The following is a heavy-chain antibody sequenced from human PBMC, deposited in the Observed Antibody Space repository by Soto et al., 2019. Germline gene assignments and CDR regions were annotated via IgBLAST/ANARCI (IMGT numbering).Heavy chain of an antibody. CDR1: DGSISTYY. CDR3: ARDAMTTVIPYYYYYGMDV. Sequence: QVQLQESGPGLVKPSETLSLTCTVSDGSISTYYWSWIRQPPGKGLEWIGYISYSGSTNYNPSLKSRLTISVDTSKNQFSLKMSSVTAADTAVYYCARDAMTTVIPYYYYYGMDVWGQGTTVTVSS. CDR2: ISYSGST. D-gene: IGHD4-17*01. J-gene: IGHJ6*02. V-gene: IGHV4-59*01.